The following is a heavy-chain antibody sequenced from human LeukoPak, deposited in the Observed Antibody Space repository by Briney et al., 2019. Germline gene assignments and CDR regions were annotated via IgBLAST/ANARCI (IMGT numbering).Heavy chain of an antibody. J-gene: IGHJ3*02. CDR1: GGSISSDNYY. D-gene: IGHD3-9*01. CDR3: AREGHLYDILTAPGTHGPFDI. CDR2: IYYSGST. Sequence: PSETLSLTCTVSGGSISSDNYYWGWIRQPPGKGLEWIGSIYYSGSTYYNPSLKSRVTISVDTSKNQFSLKLSSVTAADTAVYYCAREGHLYDILTAPGTHGPFDIWGQGTMVTVSS. V-gene: IGHV4-39*02.